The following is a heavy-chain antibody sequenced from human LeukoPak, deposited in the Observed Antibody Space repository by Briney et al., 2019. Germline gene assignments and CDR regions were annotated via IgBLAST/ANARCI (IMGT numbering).Heavy chain of an antibody. J-gene: IGHJ4*02. CDR1: GGTFSSYA. CDR3: ATEPTIYDFWSGSMYYFDY. CDR2: IIPIFGTA. Sequence: ASVKVSCKASGGTFSSYAISWVRQAPGQGLEWMGRIIPIFGTANYAQKFQGRDTITTDESTSTAHMELSSLRSEDTAVYYCATEPTIYDFWSGSMYYFDYWGQGTLVTVSS. D-gene: IGHD3-3*01. V-gene: IGHV1-69*05.